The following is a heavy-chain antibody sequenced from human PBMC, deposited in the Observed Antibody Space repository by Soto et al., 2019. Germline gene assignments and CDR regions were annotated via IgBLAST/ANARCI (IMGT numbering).Heavy chain of an antibody. Sequence: SETLSLTCTVSGDSISSASYFWGWIRQPPGKGLEWIGSVYFVGNSYYNPSLKSRVSISVDASKNQFSLKLSSVTAADTAVYYCARGRNWFDPWGQGTLVTAPQ. CDR3: ARGRNWFDP. V-gene: IGHV4-39*01. CDR1: GDSISSASYF. CDR2: VYFVGNS. J-gene: IGHJ5*02.